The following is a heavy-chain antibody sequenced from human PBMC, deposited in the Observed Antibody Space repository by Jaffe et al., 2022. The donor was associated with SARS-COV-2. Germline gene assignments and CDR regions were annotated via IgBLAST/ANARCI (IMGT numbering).Heavy chain of an antibody. CDR1: GGSISSSSYY. CDR2: IYYSGST. CDR3: ARHVGSSWPNYYYYYMDV. J-gene: IGHJ6*03. D-gene: IGHD6-13*01. V-gene: IGHV4-39*01. Sequence: QLQLQESGPGLVKPSETLSLTCTVSGGSISSSSYYWGWIRQPPGKGLEWIGSIYYSGSTYYNPSLKSRVTISVDTSKNQFSLKLSSVTAADTAVYYCARHVGSSWPNYYYYYMDVWGKGTTVTVSS.